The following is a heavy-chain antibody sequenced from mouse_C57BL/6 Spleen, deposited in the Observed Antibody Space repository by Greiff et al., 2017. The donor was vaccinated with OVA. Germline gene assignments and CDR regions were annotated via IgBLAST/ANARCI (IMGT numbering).Heavy chain of an antibody. J-gene: IGHJ3*01. Sequence: EVMLVESGGGLVQPKGSLKLSCAASGFSFNTYAMNWVRQAPGKGLEWVARIRSKSNNYATYYADSVKDRFTISRDDSESMLYLQMNNLKTEDTAMYYGVRDYYGSSYWCAYWGQGTLVTVSA. V-gene: IGHV10-1*01. D-gene: IGHD1-1*01. CDR1: GFSFNTYA. CDR2: IRSKSNNYAT. CDR3: VRDYYGSSYWCAY.